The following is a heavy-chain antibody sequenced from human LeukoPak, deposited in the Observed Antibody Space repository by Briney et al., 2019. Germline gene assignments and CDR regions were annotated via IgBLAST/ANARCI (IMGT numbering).Heavy chain of an antibody. J-gene: IGHJ4*02. Sequence: GGSLRLSCAASGFTFSSYVMHWVRQAPGKGLEWVAIISYDGSNEYYADSVKGRFTISRDNSKNTLYLQMNSLRAEDTAVYYCAKGFYQLLWISGGGVDYWGQGTLVTVSS. D-gene: IGHD2-2*01. V-gene: IGHV3-30*04. CDR2: ISYDGSNE. CDR3: AKGFYQLLWISGGGVDY. CDR1: GFTFSSYV.